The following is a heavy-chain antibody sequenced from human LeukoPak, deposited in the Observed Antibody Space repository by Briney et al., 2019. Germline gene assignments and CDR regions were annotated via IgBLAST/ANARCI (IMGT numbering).Heavy chain of an antibody. CDR2: IIPILGIA. CDR1: GYTFTGYY. J-gene: IGHJ4*02. Sequence: ASVKVSCKASGYTFTGYYMHWVRQAPGQGLEWMGRIIPILGIANYAQKFQGRVTITADKSTSTAYMELRSLRSDDTAVYYCARARIGYCSSTSCYPHFDYWGQGTLVTVSS. CDR3: ARARIGYCSSTSCYPHFDY. D-gene: IGHD2-2*01. V-gene: IGHV1-69*04.